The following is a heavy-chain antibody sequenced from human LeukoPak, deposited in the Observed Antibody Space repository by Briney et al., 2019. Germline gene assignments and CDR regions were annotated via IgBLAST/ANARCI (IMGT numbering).Heavy chain of an antibody. D-gene: IGHD5/OR15-5a*01. V-gene: IGHV4-39*01. Sequence: SETLSLTCTVSGGSISSTTYYWGWIRQPPGKGLEWIANIGYRGSTYYNPSLKSRVTISVDTSKNQFSLKLNSVTAAATAVYYCARPLGGYSDLMSFDYWGQGTLVTVSS. CDR1: GGSISSTTYY. CDR3: ARPLGGYSDLMSFDY. CDR2: IGYRGST. J-gene: IGHJ4*02.